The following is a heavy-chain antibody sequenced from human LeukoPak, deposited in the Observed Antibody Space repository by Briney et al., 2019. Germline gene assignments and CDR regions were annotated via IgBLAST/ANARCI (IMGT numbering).Heavy chain of an antibody. CDR3: AKDSLSSSWTTYYYYYMDV. CDR2: IRYDGSNK. V-gene: IGHV3-30*02. J-gene: IGHJ6*03. D-gene: IGHD6-13*01. CDR1: GFTFSSYG. Sequence: PGGSLRLSCAASGFTFSSYGMHWVRQAPGKGLEWVAFIRYDGSNKYYADSVKGRFTISRDNSKNTLYLQMNSLRAEDTAVYYCAKDSLSSSWTTYYYYYMDVWGKGTTVTISS.